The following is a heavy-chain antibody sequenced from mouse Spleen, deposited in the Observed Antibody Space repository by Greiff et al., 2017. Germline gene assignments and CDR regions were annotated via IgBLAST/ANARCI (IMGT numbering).Heavy chain of an antibody. V-gene: IGHV1-54*01. Sequence: QVQLKESGAELVRPGTSVKVSCKASGYAFTNYLIEWVKQRPGQGLEWIGVINPGSGGTNYNEKFKGKATLTADKSSSTAYMQLSSLTSEDSAVYFCARLGSDYYAMDYWGQGTSVTVSS. CDR3: ARLGSDYYAMDY. D-gene: IGHD1-1*01. J-gene: IGHJ4*01. CDR1: GYAFTNYL. CDR2: INPGSGGT.